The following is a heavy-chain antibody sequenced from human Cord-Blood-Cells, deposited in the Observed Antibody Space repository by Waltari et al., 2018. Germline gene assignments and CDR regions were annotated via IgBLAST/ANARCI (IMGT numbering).Heavy chain of an antibody. J-gene: IGHJ4*02. V-gene: IGHV4-34*01. CDR1: GGSFRGYY. Sequence: QVQLQQWGAGLLKPSEILSLTCAVYGGSFRGYYWSWIRQPPGKGLEWIGEINHSGSTNYNPSLKSRVTISVDTSKNQFSLKLSSVTAADTAVYYCAREIVATAFDYWGQGTLVTVSS. CDR2: INHSGST. D-gene: IGHD5-12*01. CDR3: AREIVATAFDY.